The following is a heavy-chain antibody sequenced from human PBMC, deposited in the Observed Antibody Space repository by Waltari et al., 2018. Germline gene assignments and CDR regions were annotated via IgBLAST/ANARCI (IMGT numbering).Heavy chain of an antibody. CDR3: VYKGYISGRRNLDY. CDR1: GGTFSNYA. V-gene: IGHV1-69*05. J-gene: IGHJ4*02. Sequence: VQLVQSGAEVKKPGSSVKVCCKAAGGTFSNYAISWVRQAPGQGLEWVGGIIPMFGKTNYTQKFQGRVTITTDESTSTAFMELSSLRSEDTAVYYCVYKGYISGRRNLDYWGQGTLVTVSS. CDR2: IIPMFGKT. D-gene: IGHD6-19*01.